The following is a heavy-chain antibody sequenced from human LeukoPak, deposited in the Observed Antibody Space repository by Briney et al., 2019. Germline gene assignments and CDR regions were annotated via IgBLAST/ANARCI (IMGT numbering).Heavy chain of an antibody. CDR1: GFSVSSTY. CDR3: ARGGGLDV. CDR2: INHNGNVN. D-gene: IGHD3-16*01. Sequence: GGSLRLSCAASGFSVSSTYMSWVRQAPGKGLEWVASINHNGNVNYYVDSVKGRFTISRDNAKNSLYLQMSNLRAEDTAVYFCARGGGLDVWGPGATVTVSS. J-gene: IGHJ6*02. V-gene: IGHV3-7*03.